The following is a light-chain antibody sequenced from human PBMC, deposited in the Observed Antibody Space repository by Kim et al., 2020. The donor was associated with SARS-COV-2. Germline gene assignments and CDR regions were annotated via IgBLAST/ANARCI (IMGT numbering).Light chain of an antibody. J-gene: IGLJ2*01. CDR2: YVT. CDR1: SSDVGRYNF. Sequence: PGPSVAISCTGTSSDVGRYNFVSWYQQHPDKAPELLIYYVTKRPSGVPDRFSGSKSGNTASLTISGLQAEDEADYYCCSYAGSYTVFGGGTKVTVL. V-gene: IGLV2-11*03. CDR3: CSYAGSYTV.